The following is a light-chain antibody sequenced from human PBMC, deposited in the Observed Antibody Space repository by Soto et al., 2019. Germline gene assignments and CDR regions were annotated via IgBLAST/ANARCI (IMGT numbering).Light chain of an antibody. V-gene: IGKV3-20*01. CDR3: QQYGTSLGT. CDR2: DAS. CDR1: QSVSSNS. Sequence: EIVLTQSPGTLSLSPGERVTLSCRASQSVSSNSLAWYQQKPGQTPRLLIYDASRRATGIPDRFSGSGSGTDVTLTISRLEPEDFAVYYCQQYGTSLGTFGPGTRVDIK. J-gene: IGKJ3*01.